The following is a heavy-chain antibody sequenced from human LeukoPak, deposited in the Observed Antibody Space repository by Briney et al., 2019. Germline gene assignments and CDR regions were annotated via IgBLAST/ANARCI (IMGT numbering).Heavy chain of an antibody. Sequence: PGGSLRLSCTASGFTFSTYNMHWVRQAPGKGLEWVSSISLSSRYIYYADSVKGRFTISRDNAKNSLYLQMNSLRAEDTAVYYCATSRGSWPDYFDYWGQGTLVTVSS. CDR1: GFTFSTYN. D-gene: IGHD6-13*01. V-gene: IGHV3-21*01. CDR3: ATSRGSWPDYFDY. CDR2: ISLSSRYI. J-gene: IGHJ4*02.